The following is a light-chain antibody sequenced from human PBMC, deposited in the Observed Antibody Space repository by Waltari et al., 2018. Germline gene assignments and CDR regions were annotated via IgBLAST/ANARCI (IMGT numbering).Light chain of an antibody. CDR2: EDS. CDR3: YSTDSSGYV. J-gene: IGLJ1*01. V-gene: IGLV3-10*01. CDR1: ALPQKY. Sequence: SYELTQPPSVSVSPAQTARITRSGDALPQKYAYWYQQKSGQAPVLVIYEDSKRPSGIPERFSGSSSGTMATLTISGAQVEDEADYYCYSTDSSGYVFGTGTKVTVL.